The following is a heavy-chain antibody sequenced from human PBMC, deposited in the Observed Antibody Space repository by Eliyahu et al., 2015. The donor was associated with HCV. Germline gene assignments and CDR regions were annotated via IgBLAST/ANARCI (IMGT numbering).Heavy chain of an antibody. J-gene: IGHJ4*02. CDR2: IYHSGST. CDR3: ASGGDSNFDY. D-gene: IGHD3-16*01. Sequence: QVQLQESGPGLVKPSEXLSLXCXVSGYSIXSGYXWGWXRQPPGKGLEWIGSIYHSGSTYYNPSLKSRVTISVDTSKNQFSLKLSSVTAADTAVYYCASGGDSNFDYWGQGTLVTVSS. V-gene: IGHV4-38-2*01. CDR1: GYSIXSGYX.